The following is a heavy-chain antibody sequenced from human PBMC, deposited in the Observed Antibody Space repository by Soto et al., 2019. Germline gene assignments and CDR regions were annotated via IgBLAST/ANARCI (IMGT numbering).Heavy chain of an antibody. J-gene: IGHJ4*02. Sequence: EVQLVESGGGLVQSGGSLRLSCAASGFTFSSYWMSWVRQGPGKGPEWVANIKQDGSEKYYVDSVKGRFTISRDNAKNSLYLQMTSLRAEDTAVYHCAKSLSAIPGDSWGQGALFTVSS. D-gene: IGHD2-2*01. CDR3: AKSLSAIPGDS. CDR2: IKQDGSEK. CDR1: GFTFSSYW. V-gene: IGHV3-7*05.